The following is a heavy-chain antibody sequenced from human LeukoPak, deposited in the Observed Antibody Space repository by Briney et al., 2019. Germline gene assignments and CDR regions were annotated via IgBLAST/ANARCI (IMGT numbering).Heavy chain of an antibody. V-gene: IGHV1-8*01. CDR2: MNPNSGNT. Sequence: ASVKVSCKASGYTFTSYDINWVRQATGQGLECMGWMNPNSGNTGYAQKFQGRATMTRNTSITTAYMELSSLTSEDTAVYYCAREMNPYYYYYGMDVWGQGTTVTVSS. J-gene: IGHJ6*02. CDR3: AREMNPYYYYYGMDV. CDR1: GYTFTSYD. D-gene: IGHD1-14*01.